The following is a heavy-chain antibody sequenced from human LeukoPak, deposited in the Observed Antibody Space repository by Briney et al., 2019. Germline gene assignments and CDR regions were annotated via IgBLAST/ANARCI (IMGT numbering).Heavy chain of an antibody. Sequence: GGSLRLSCAASGFSVSSNYMSWVRQAPGKGLECVSVIYSGGSTYYADSVKGRFTISRDNSKNTLYLQMNSLRAEDTAVYYCARKTDSSGSGDYWGQGTLVAVSS. J-gene: IGHJ4*02. CDR3: ARKTDSSGSGDY. D-gene: IGHD3-22*01. V-gene: IGHV3-53*01. CDR1: GFSVSSNY. CDR2: IYSGGST.